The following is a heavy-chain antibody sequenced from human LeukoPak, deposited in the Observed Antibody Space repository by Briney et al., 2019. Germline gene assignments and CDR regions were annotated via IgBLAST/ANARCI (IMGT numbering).Heavy chain of an antibody. D-gene: IGHD2-2*01. CDR1: GGSSSSSNW. CDR3: ARSYIVVVPAAPRHYYGMDV. CDR2: IYHSGST. J-gene: IGHJ6*04. V-gene: IGHV4-4*02. Sequence: PSGTLSLTCAVSGGSSSSSNWWSWVRPPPGKGREWIGEIYHSGSTNYNPSLKSRVTISVDKSKNQFSLKLSSVTAADTAVYYCARSYIVVVPAAPRHYYGMDVWGKGTTVTVSS.